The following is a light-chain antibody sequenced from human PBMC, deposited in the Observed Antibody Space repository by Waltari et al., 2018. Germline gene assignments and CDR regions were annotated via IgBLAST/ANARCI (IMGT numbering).Light chain of an antibody. J-gene: IGLJ3*02. V-gene: IGLV1-40*01. Sequence: QSLLTQPPSVSGAPGQSVTISCPGSNSNIGANFQLHWYQQLPGTAPKLLIYDTDNRPSGVPDRFSGSKSGTSASLAIIVLQAEDEADYYCQSFDNSLTTWVFGGGTKLTVL. CDR3: QSFDNSLTTWV. CDR2: DTD. CDR1: NSNIGANFQ.